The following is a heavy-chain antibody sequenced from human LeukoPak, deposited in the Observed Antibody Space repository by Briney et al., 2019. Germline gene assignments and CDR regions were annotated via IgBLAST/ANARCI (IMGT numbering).Heavy chain of an antibody. Sequence: SQTLSLTCTVSGGSVSSGGYYWSWIRQHPGKGPEWLGYIYYSGSPYYNLSLKSRGTMSLDTSKNQFSLKLSSVTAADTAVYYCRVTGSRVYDSSGYYYDYFDYWGQGTLVTVSS. CDR3: RVTGSRVYDSSGYYYDYFDY. CDR1: GGSVSSGGYY. J-gene: IGHJ4*02. V-gene: IGHV4-31*03. D-gene: IGHD3-22*01. CDR2: IYYSGSP.